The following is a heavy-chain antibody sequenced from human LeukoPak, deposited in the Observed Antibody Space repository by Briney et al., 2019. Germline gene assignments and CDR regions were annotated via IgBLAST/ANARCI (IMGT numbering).Heavy chain of an antibody. CDR1: GFIFSTYS. J-gene: IGHJ4*02. CDR2: ISSGSSNI. D-gene: IGHD7-27*01. Sequence: PGGSLRLSCTASGFIFSTYSMIWVRQAPGKGLEWVSSISSGSSNIYYADSVKGRFTISRDNAQNSLYLQMNSLRAEDTAVYYCAKGDVSVTREFDYWGQGTLVTVSS. V-gene: IGHV3-21*01. CDR3: AKGDVSVTREFDY.